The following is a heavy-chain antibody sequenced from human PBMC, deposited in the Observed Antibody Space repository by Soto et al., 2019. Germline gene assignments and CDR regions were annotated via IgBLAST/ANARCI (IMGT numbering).Heavy chain of an antibody. V-gene: IGHV1-8*01. CDR2: MNPNSGNT. Sequence: ASVKVSCKASGYNFTSYDINWVRQATGQGLEWMGWMNPNSGNTSYAQKFQGRVTMTRDTSTATDYMELSSLRSEDTAMYYCARDRSHRRAYRWLDYWGPGTQVTVSS. CDR3: ARDRSHRRAYRWLDY. CDR1: GYNFTSYD. D-gene: IGHD5-12*01. J-gene: IGHJ4*02.